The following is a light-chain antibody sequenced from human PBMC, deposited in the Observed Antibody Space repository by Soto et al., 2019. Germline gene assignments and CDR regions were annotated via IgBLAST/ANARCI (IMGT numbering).Light chain of an antibody. CDR1: ESISSF. J-gene: IGKJ4*02. Sequence: IHMTLSPPPLSASVGNRDTITHRASESISSFLDWYQQKPGQAPNLLIYAASGMESGVPSRFSGSRSGTDFTLTISSLQSEDFAIYYCQQNYRSPLTFGEGTKVDIK. CDR2: AAS. CDR3: QQNYRSPLT. V-gene: IGKV1-39*01.